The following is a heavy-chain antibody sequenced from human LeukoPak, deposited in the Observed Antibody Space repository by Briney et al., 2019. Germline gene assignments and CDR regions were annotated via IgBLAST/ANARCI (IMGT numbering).Heavy chain of an antibody. J-gene: IGHJ4*02. Sequence: AASVKVSCKASGGTFSSYAISWVRQAPGQGLEWMGGIIPIFGTANYAQKFQGRVTITADESTSTAYMELSSLRSEDTAVYYCARGTLDSSGYYPKDYFDYWGQGTLVTVSS. V-gene: IGHV1-69*13. CDR1: GGTFSSYA. CDR2: IIPIFGTA. D-gene: IGHD3-22*01. CDR3: ARGTLDSSGYYPKDYFDY.